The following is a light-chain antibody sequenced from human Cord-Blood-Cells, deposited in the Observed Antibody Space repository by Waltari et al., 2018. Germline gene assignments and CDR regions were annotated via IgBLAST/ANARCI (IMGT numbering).Light chain of an antibody. CDR3: QQYNSYSPYT. CDR1: QSISSW. J-gene: IGKJ2*01. V-gene: IGKV1-5*03. Sequence: DIKLTQSPSTLSASVGDRVLLTCRASQSISSWLAWYQQKPGKAPKLLIYKASSLESGVPSRFSGSGSGTEFTLTISSLQPDDFATYYCQQYNSYSPYTFGQGTKLEIK. CDR2: KAS.